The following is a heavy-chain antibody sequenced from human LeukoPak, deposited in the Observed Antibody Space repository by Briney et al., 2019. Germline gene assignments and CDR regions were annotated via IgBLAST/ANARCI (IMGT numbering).Heavy chain of an antibody. D-gene: IGHD6-13*01. J-gene: IGHJ4*02. CDR2: IIPILGIA. CDR3: ASLSAAAGTEGLDY. CDR1: GGTFSSYA. Sequence: RASVKVSCKASGGTFSSYAISWVRQAPGQGLEWMGRIIPILGIANYAQKFQGRVTITADKSTSTAYMELSSLRSEDTAVYYCASLSAAAGTEGLDYWGQGTLVTVSS. V-gene: IGHV1-69*04.